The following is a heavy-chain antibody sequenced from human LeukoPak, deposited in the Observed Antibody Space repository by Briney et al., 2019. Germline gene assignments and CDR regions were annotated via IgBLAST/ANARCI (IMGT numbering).Heavy chain of an antibody. D-gene: IGHD3-10*01. CDR1: GFTLSSYA. Sequence: GGSLRLSCAASGFTLSSYAMSWVRQAPGEGLEWVSSISVSGGSTNYADSVKGTFTNSRDNSKNTVYLQTHSLKAEDTAVYYCAKVMKGSEGLTMVRGVIIKTAGLYYMDVWGKGTTVTVSS. J-gene: IGHJ6*03. CDR2: ISVSGGST. CDR3: AKVMKGSEGLTMVRGVIIKTAGLYYMDV. V-gene: IGHV3-23*01.